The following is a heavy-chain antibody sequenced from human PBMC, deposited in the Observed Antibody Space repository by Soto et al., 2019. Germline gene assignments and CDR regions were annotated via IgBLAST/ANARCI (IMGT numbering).Heavy chain of an antibody. Sequence: PSETLSLTCTVSGDSISNYYWSLIRQPAGKGLEWIGRIYTSGSTDYNPSLKSRVTISIDMSKNQFSLKVTSMTAADTAVYYCARERREEIHDGYDIDYWGEGSLVTVSS. D-gene: IGHD5-12*01. CDR3: ARERREEIHDGYDIDY. V-gene: IGHV4-4*07. J-gene: IGHJ4*02. CDR2: IYTSGST. CDR1: GDSISNYY.